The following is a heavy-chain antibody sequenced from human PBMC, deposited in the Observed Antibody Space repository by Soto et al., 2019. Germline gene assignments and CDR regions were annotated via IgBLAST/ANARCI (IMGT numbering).Heavy chain of an antibody. V-gene: IGHV1-46*04. D-gene: IGHD1-26*01. CDR1: GYTFTSYY. CDR2: INPVGGST. Sequence: QVQLVQSGAEVKKPGASVRVSCKASGYTFTSYYIHWVRQAPGRGLEWVSIINPVGGSTNYAQKLQGRVTVTRDTSTSTVHMELSSLRSEDTAVYYCARGWGRVVYAMDVWGQGTTVTVSS. CDR3: ARGWGRVVYAMDV. J-gene: IGHJ6*02.